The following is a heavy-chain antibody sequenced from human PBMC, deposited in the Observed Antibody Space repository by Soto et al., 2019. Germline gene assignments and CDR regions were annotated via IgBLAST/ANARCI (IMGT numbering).Heavy chain of an antibody. D-gene: IGHD5-12*01. V-gene: IGHV4-31*03. CDR2: IYNSGTT. J-gene: IGHJ4*02. CDR3: VRVKGGGYNLPFDS. CDR1: GVSISSNGYY. Sequence: QVQLLESGPGLVKPSQTLSLTCTVSGVSISSNGYYWNWIRQHPGKGLEWIGYIYNSGTTYFNPSLKSRATISLNTSQNQFSLRLTSVTAADTALYYCVRVKGGGYNLPFDSWGRGILVTVSS.